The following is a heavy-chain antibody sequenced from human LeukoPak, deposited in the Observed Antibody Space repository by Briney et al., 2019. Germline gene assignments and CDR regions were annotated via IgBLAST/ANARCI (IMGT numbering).Heavy chain of an antibody. CDR3: ARLYDFWSGYWFFDP. CDR1: GGSISSSSYY. Sequence: PSETLSLTCTVSGGSISSSSYYWGWIRQPPGKGLEWIGSIYYSGSTYYNPSLKSRVTISVDTSKNQFSLKLSSVTAADTAVYYCARLYDFWSGYWFFDPWGQGTLVTVSS. J-gene: IGHJ5*02. D-gene: IGHD3-3*01. CDR2: IYYSGST. V-gene: IGHV4-39*01.